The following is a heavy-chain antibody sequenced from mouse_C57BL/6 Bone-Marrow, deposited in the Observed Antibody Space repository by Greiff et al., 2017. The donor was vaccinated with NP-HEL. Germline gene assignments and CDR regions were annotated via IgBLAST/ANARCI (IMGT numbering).Heavy chain of an antibody. Sequence: VQLQQSGSELRSPGSSVQLSCKDFDSEVFPIAYMSWVRQKPGHGFEWIGGILPSIGRTIYGEKFEDKATLDADTLSNTAYLELNSLTSEDSAIYYCARNHYYGSRHWYFDVWGTGTTVTVSS. CDR3: ARNHYYGSRHWYFDV. CDR1: DSEVFPIAY. CDR2: ILPSIGRT. D-gene: IGHD1-1*01. V-gene: IGHV15-2*01. J-gene: IGHJ1*03.